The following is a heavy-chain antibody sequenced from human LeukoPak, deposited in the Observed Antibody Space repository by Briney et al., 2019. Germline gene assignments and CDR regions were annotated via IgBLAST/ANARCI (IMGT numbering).Heavy chain of an antibody. CDR2: INPNSGGT. J-gene: IGHJ6*03. CDR3: ARDKWRVVPAVYYYYYYMDV. Sequence: GASVKVSCKASGYTFTGCYMHCVRQAPGQGLEWMGWINPNSGGTNYAQKFQGRVTMTRDTSISTAYLELSRLRSDDTAVYYCARDKWRVVPAVYYYYYYMDVWGKGTTVTVSS. D-gene: IGHD2-2*01. V-gene: IGHV1-2*02. CDR1: GYTFTGCY.